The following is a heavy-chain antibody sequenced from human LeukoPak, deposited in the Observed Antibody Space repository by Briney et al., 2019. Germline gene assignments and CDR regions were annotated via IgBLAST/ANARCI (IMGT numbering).Heavy chain of an antibody. D-gene: IGHD3-22*01. Sequence: SETLSLTCTVSGGSISSYYWSWIRQPAGKGLEWIGRIYTSGSTNYNPSLKSRVTMSVDTSKNQFSLKLSSVTAADTAVYYCARDLTYYYDSSAYSATGYYYYGMDVWGQGTTVTVSS. J-gene: IGHJ6*02. V-gene: IGHV4-4*07. CDR1: GGSISSYY. CDR2: IYTSGST. CDR3: ARDLTYYYDSSAYSATGYYYYGMDV.